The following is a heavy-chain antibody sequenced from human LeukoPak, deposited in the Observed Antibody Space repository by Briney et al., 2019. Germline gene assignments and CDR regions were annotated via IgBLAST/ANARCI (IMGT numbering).Heavy chain of an antibody. CDR2: ISFDGSNK. V-gene: IGHV3-30-3*01. CDR3: ARVDVELATIDYYYAMDV. J-gene: IGHJ6*02. D-gene: IGHD5-24*01. CDR1: GFTFSSYA. Sequence: PGGSLRLSCEASGFTFSSYAMHWVRQAPGKGLEWVAVISFDGSNKYYADSVKGRFTISRDNSKNSLYLQMNSLRGEDTAVYYCARVDVELATIDYYYAMDVWGQGTTVTVSS.